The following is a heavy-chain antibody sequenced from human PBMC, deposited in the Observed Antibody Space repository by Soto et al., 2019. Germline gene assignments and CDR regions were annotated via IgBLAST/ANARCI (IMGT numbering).Heavy chain of an antibody. Sequence: QVKLVQSGAEVKKPGASVKVSCKASGYTFTGYYMHWVRQAPGQGLEWMGWINPNSGGTNYAQKFQGRVTMTRDTSISTAYRELSRLRSDDTAVYYCAGTDSSSSRYYYYGMDVWGQGTTVTVSS. V-gene: IGHV1-2*02. CDR2: INPNSGGT. J-gene: IGHJ6*02. D-gene: IGHD6-6*01. CDR1: GYTFTGYY. CDR3: AGTDSSSSRYYYYGMDV.